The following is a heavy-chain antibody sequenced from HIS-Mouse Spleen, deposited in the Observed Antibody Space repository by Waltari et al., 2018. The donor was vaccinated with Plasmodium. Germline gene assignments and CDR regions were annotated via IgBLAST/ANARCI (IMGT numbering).Heavy chain of an antibody. Sequence: EVQLVESGGGLVQPGGSLRLSCAASGFTFSSYWMHWVRQAPGKGLVWISRINSDGSSTRYADSVKGRFTSSRDNAKNTLYLQMNSLRAEDTAVYYCARTIAAAGTGDAFDMWGQGTMVTVSS. J-gene: IGHJ3*02. V-gene: IGHV3-74*01. CDR1: GFTFSSYW. D-gene: IGHD6-13*01. CDR2: INSDGSST. CDR3: ARTIAAAGTGDAFDM.